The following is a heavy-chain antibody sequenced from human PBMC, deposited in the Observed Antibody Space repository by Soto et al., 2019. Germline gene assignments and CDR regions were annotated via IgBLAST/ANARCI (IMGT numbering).Heavy chain of an antibody. CDR3: TRAEVSYAYYYYGMDV. J-gene: IGHJ6*02. CDR2: IRSKAYGGTT. D-gene: IGHD3-16*01. Sequence: GGSLRLSCTASGFTFGDYAMSWVRQAPGKGLEWVGFIRSKAYGGTTEYAASVKGRFTISRDDPKSIAYLQMNSLKTEDTAVYYCTRAEVSYAYYYYGMDVWGQGTTVTVSS. V-gene: IGHV3-49*04. CDR1: GFTFGDYA.